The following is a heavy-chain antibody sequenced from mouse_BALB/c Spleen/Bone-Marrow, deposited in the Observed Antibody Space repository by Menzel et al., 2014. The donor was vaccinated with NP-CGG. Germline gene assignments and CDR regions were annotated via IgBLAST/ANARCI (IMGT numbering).Heavy chain of an antibody. V-gene: IGHV3-8*02. CDR2: ISYGGNT. Sequence: EVQLQQSGPSLVKPSQTLSLTCPVTGDSITSGYWNWIRKFPGNKLEYMGYISYGGNTYYNPSLKSRISITRDTSKSQYYLQLNSVTTEDTATYYCATYDGYCFDYWGQGTTLTVSS. J-gene: IGHJ2*01. D-gene: IGHD2-3*01. CDR3: ATYDGYCFDY. CDR1: GDSITSGY.